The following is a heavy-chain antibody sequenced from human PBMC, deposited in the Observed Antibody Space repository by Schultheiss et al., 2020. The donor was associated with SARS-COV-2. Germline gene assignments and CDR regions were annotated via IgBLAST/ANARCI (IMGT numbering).Heavy chain of an antibody. CDR1: GGSISSGSYY. V-gene: IGHV4-61*02. D-gene: IGHD2-21*02. CDR3: ARVMHGDCDPYYFDY. Sequence: SQTLSLTCTVSGGSISSGSYYWSWIRQPAGKGLEWIGRIYYSGSTYYNPSLKSRVTITVDTSKNQFSLKLSSVTAADTAVYYCARVMHGDCDPYYFDYWGQGTLVTVSS. J-gene: IGHJ4*02. CDR2: IYYSGST.